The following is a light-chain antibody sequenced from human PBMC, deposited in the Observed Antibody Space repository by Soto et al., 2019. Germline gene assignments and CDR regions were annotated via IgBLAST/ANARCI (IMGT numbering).Light chain of an antibody. J-gene: IGKJ1*01. CDR2: AAS. CDR1: QGVNNY. V-gene: IGKV1-17*03. Sequence: DIHLTQSPSAMSASVGDRVTITCRASQGVNNYLAWFQQKPGKVPKRLIYAASSLQSGVPSRFSGSGSATEFTLTISSLQPEDVATYYCLQSNRYPWTFGQGTKVDIK. CDR3: LQSNRYPWT.